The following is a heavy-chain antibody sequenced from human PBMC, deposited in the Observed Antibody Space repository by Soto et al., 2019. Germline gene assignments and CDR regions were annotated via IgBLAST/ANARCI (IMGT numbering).Heavy chain of an antibody. D-gene: IGHD2-2*01. J-gene: IGHJ6*02. CDR3: ERVVGGYYYGMDV. CDR1: GGSIGSYY. V-gene: IGHV4-59*01. CDR2: IYYSGST. Sequence: SETLSLTCTVSGGSIGSYYWSWIRQPPGKGLEWIGYIYYSGSTNYNPSLKSRVTISVDTSKNQFSLNLSSVTAADTAVYYCERVVGGYYYGMDVWGQGTTVTVSS.